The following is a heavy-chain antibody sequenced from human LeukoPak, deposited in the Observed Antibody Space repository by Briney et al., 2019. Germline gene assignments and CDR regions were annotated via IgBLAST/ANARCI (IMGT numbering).Heavy chain of an antibody. CDR2: INHSGST. CDR3: ATYSSGWYHY. D-gene: IGHD6-19*01. CDR1: GGSSSGYY. V-gene: IGHV4-34*01. J-gene: IGHJ4*02. Sequence: SETLSLTCAVYGGSSSGYYWSWIRQPPGKGLEWIGEINHSGSTNYNPSLKSRVTISVDTSKNQFSLKLSSVTAADTAVYYCATYSSGWYHYWGQGTLVTVSS.